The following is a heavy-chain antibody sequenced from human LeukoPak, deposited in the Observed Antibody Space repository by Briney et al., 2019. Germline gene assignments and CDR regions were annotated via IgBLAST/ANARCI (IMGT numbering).Heavy chain of an antibody. CDR2: IYYSGST. CDR1: GGSFSGYY. D-gene: IGHD3-10*01. CDR3: ARDRRITMVRGVITMFAFDI. Sequence: SETLSLTCAVYGGSFSGYYWSWIRQPPGKGLEWIGYIYYSGSTYYNPSLKSRVTISVDTSKNQFSLKLSSVTAADTAVYYCARDRRITMVRGVITMFAFDIWGQGTMVTVSS. J-gene: IGHJ3*02. V-gene: IGHV4-34*09.